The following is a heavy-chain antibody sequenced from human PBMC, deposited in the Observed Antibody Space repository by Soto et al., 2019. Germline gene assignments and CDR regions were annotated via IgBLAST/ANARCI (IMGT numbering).Heavy chain of an antibody. V-gene: IGHV3-7*03. Sequence: GESLKISCAASGFTFSSYWMSWVRQAPGKGLEWVANIKQDGSEKYYVDSVKGRFTISRDNAKNSLYLQMNSLRAEDTAVCSCARASKGIRAFDIWGQGTMVTVSS. CDR3: ARASKGIRAFDI. D-gene: IGHD3-10*01. J-gene: IGHJ3*02. CDR2: IKQDGSEK. CDR1: GFTFSSYW.